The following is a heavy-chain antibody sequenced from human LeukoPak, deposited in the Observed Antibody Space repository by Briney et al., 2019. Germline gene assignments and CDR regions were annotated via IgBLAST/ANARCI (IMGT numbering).Heavy chain of an antibody. CDR1: GGTISSYY. D-gene: IGHD2-15*01. J-gene: IGHJ3*02. V-gene: IGHV4-59*01. CDR2: MYCSGRT. CDR3: ARVVRYCSGGSCPYDAFDI. Sequence: SETLSLTCTVSGGTISSYYWSWIRQPPGKGLEWIGYMYCSGRTNYNPSLKSRVTISVDTSKNQFSLKLSSVTAADTAVYYCARVVRYCSGGSCPYDAFDIWGQGTMVTVSS.